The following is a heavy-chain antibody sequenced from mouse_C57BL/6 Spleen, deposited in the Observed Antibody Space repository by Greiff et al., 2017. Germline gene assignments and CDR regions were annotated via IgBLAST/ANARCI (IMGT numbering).Heavy chain of an antibody. CDR3: AREGVLRTIDY. D-gene: IGHD1-1*01. CDR2: IHTNSGST. CDR1: GYTFTSYW. J-gene: IGHJ4*01. V-gene: IGHV1-64*01. Sequence: QVQLQQPGAELVKPGASVKLSCKASGYTFTSYWMHWVKQRPGQGLEWIGMIHTNSGSTNYNEKFKSKATLTVDKSSSTAYMQLSSLTSEDTAVYYCAREGVLRTIDYWGQGTSVTVSS.